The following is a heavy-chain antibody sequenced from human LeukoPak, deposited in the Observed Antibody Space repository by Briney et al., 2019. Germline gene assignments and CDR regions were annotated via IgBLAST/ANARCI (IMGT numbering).Heavy chain of an antibody. J-gene: IGHJ3*02. CDR3: ATPGPDWGDAFDI. V-gene: IGHV1-24*01. CDR2: FDPEDGEA. CDR1: GYSVMELS. Sequence: GASVKVSFKVSGYSVMELSMHWVRQAPGKGLEWMGGFDPEDGEAIYAQKFQGRVTMTEDTSTDTAYMEVSSLRSEDTAVYYCATPGPDWGDAFDIWGQGTMVTVSS. D-gene: IGHD3/OR15-3a*01.